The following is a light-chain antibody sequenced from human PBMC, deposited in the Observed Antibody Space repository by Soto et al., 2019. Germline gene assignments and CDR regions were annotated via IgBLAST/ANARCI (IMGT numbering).Light chain of an antibody. J-gene: IGKJ2*01. CDR3: QQYESTPPT. CDR1: QSDLYSSNNKNY. V-gene: IGKV4-1*01. CDR2: WAS. Sequence: DIVMTQSPDSLAVSLGERATINCKSSQSDLYSSNNKNYLAWYQQRPGQPPKLLIYWASTRESGVPDRFSGSGSGTDFTLTITSLQAEDVAVYYCQQYESTPPTFGQGTKLEIK.